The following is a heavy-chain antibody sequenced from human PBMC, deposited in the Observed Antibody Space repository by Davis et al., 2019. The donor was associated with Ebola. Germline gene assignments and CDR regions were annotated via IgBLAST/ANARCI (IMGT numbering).Heavy chain of an antibody. V-gene: IGHV3-9*01. D-gene: IGHD3-22*01. CDR3: AKGYYDSSGYYSRFDY. CDR2: ISWNSGSI. J-gene: IGHJ4*02. Sequence: SLKISCAASGFTFDDYAMHWVRQAPGKGLEWVSGISWNSGSIGYADSVKGRFTISRDNAKNSLYLQMNSLRAEDTALYYCAKGYYDSSGYYSRFDYWGQGTLVSVSS. CDR1: GFTFDDYA.